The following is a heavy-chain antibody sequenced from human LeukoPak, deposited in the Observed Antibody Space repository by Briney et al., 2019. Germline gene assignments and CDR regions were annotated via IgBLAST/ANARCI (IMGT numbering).Heavy chain of an antibody. Sequence: GGSLRLSCAASGFTFSRYRMHCVRQAPGGGLEWVAVIWYDGSNKYYADSVKCRFTISRDNSKNTLYLQMNSLRAEDTAVYYCARNRDYYYGSGSFPPPLDYWGQGTLVTVSS. CDR3: ARNRDYYYGSGSFPPPLDY. CDR1: GFTFSRYR. D-gene: IGHD3-10*01. CDR2: IWYDGSNK. V-gene: IGHV3-33*01. J-gene: IGHJ4*02.